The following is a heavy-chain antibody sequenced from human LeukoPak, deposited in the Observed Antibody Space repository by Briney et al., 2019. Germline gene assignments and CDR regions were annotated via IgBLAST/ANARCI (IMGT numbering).Heavy chain of an antibody. J-gene: IGHJ3*02. CDR2: INQDGSQN. Sequence: GGSLRLSCAASGFSFSDYWMSCVRQAPGRGLEWVGNINQDGSQNSSVDSVKGRFTISRDNAKNSLYLQMNSLGAEDTALYYCAREVTASSFDILGQGTMVTVSS. D-gene: IGHD2-21*02. CDR3: AREVTASSFDI. CDR1: GFSFSDYW. V-gene: IGHV3-7*01.